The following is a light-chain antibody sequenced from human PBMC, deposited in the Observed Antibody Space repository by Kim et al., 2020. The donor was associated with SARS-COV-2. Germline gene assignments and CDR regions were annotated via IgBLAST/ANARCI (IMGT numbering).Light chain of an antibody. Sequence: GQSVTISCTGTSSDVGRYNYVSWYQQHPGKAPKLMIYEVSKRPSGVPDRFSGSKSGNTASLTVSGLQAEDEADYYCSSYSGSNNYVFGTGTKVTVL. CDR1: SSDVGRYNY. CDR2: EVS. V-gene: IGLV2-8*01. J-gene: IGLJ1*01. CDR3: SSYSGSNNYV.